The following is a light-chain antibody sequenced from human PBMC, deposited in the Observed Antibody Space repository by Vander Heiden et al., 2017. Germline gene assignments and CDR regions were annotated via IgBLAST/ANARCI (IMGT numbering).Light chain of an antibody. CDR2: DVT. CDR1: SSDIGFYNY. V-gene: IGLV2-14*01. CDR3: NSYTTSRTYV. J-gene: IGLJ1*01. Sequence: QSAPAHPASVSGSPGQSIIISCTGTSSDIGFYNYVSWYQQHPGKGPKLIIYDVTHRPSGVSNRFSGSKSGNTASLTISGLQAEDEADYYCNSYTTSRTYVFGSGTKVTVL.